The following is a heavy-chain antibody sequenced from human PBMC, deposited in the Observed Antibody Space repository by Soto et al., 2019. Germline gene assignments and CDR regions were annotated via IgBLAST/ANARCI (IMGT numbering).Heavy chain of an antibody. CDR3: ARELGYCSGGSCYVDAFDI. CDR1: GFTCSSFW. D-gene: IGHD2-15*01. J-gene: IGHJ3*02. Sequence: GSLKVSCAASGFTCSSFWMGWGRRAPGKGLEWVANIKQDGSEKYYVDSVKGRFTISRDNAKNSLYLQMNSLRAEDTAVYYCARELGYCSGGSCYVDAFDIWGQGT. V-gene: IGHV3-7*01. CDR2: IKQDGSEK.